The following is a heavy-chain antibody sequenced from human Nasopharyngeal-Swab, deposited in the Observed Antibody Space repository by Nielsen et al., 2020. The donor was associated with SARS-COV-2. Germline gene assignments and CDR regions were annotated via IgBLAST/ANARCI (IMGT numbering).Heavy chain of an antibody. CDR2: IYYSGST. J-gene: IGHJ4*02. Sequence: WIRQPPGEGLEGSGYIYYSGSTYYNPSLKRRVTISVDTSKNQFTLKLSSVTAADTAVYYCASLKVGITIFGVVTDRLLDDWGQGTLVTVSS. CDR3: ASLKVGITIFGVVTDRLLDD. V-gene: IGHV4-30-4*01. D-gene: IGHD3-3*01.